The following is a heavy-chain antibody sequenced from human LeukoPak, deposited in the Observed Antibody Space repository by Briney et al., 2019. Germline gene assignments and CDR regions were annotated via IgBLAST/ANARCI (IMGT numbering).Heavy chain of an antibody. CDR2: IYYSGST. CDR3: ARDKGIAVAGFYFDY. J-gene: IGHJ4*02. V-gene: IGHV4-39*07. D-gene: IGHD6-19*01. CDR1: GDSISSSSSY. Sequence: SETLSLTCTVSGDSISSSSSYWGWIRQPPGEGLEWIGSIYYSGSTYYNPSLKSRVTISVDTSKNQFSLKLSSVTAADTAVYYCARDKGIAVAGFYFDYWGQGTLVTVSS.